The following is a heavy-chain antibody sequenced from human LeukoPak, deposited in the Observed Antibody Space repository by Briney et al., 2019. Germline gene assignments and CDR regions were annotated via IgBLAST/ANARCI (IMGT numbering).Heavy chain of an antibody. J-gene: IGHJ3*02. Sequence: GGSLRLSCAASGFTFSSYEMNWVRRAPGKGRVWVSYISGSGSTIYYADSVKGRFTISRDNAKNTLYLQMNSLRAEDTAVYYCASSSGWSHDAFDIWGQGTMVTVSS. CDR2: ISGSGSTI. D-gene: IGHD6-19*01. CDR1: GFTFSSYE. CDR3: ASSSGWSHDAFDI. V-gene: IGHV3-48*03.